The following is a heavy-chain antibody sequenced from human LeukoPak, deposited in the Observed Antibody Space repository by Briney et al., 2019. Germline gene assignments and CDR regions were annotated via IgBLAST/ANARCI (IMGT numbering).Heavy chain of an antibody. CDR2: IIPILGIA. CDR3: ARRFRSGSYHNYYYYYMDV. J-gene: IGHJ6*03. CDR1: GGTFSSYA. Sequence: SVKVSCKASGGTFSSYAISWVRQAPGQGLEWMGRIIPILGIANYAQKFQGRVTITADKSTSTAYMELSSLRSEDTAVYYCARRFRSGSYHNYYYYYMDVWGKGTTDTVSS. D-gene: IGHD3-10*01. V-gene: IGHV1-69*04.